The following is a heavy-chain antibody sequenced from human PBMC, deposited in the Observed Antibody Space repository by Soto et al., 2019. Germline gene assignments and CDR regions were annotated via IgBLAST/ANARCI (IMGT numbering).Heavy chain of an antibody. J-gene: IGHJ6*01. CDR2: ISAYNGNT. CDR3: ARVTTMVRVHNYYGMDV. V-gene: IGHV1-18*04. D-gene: IGHD3-10*01. Sequence: DSGKVCFKACGYPFNSYGISLGRQAPGQGLEWMGWISAYNGNTNYAQKLHGRVTMTTDTSTSTAYMELRSLRSDDTAVYYCARVTTMVRVHNYYGMDVWGQGTTVTVSS. CDR1: GYPFNSYG.